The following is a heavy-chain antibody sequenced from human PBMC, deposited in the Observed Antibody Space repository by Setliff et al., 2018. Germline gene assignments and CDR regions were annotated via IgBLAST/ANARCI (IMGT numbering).Heavy chain of an antibody. V-gene: IGHV3-7*01. D-gene: IGHD3-10*01. Sequence: GGSLRLSCVATGFSFRNCWASWVRQAPGKGLEWVANIKEDGTERNYVDSVKGRFTISRDNAKNSLSLQMNSLRTEDTAVYYCFGAGTCSYWGQGTLVTVSS. CDR2: IKEDGTER. CDR3: FGAGTCSY. J-gene: IGHJ4*02. CDR1: GFSFRNCW.